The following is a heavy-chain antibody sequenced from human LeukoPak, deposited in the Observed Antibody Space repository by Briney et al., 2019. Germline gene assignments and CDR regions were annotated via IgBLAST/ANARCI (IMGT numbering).Heavy chain of an antibody. CDR1: GFTFSSYG. Sequence: GGSLRLSCAASGFTFSSYGMHWVRQAPGEGLEWVAVISYDGSNKYYADSVKGRFTISRDNSKNTLYLQMNSLRAEDTAVYYCAKVSYSGSYLDYWGQGTLVTVSS. J-gene: IGHJ4*02. D-gene: IGHD1-26*01. CDR2: ISYDGSNK. CDR3: AKVSYSGSYLDY. V-gene: IGHV3-30*18.